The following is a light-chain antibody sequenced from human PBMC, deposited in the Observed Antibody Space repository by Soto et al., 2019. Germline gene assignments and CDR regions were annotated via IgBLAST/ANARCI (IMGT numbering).Light chain of an antibody. CDR2: DAS. CDR3: HQRSNWPPT. CDR1: QSVSSN. J-gene: IGKJ4*01. V-gene: IGKV3-11*01. Sequence: ENVLTQSPATLSLSPGERATLSCRASQSVSSNLAWYQQKPGQAPRFLIYDASNRATGIPARFSGSGSGTDFTLTISSLQPEDFAVYYCHQRSNWPPTFGGGTKVEIK.